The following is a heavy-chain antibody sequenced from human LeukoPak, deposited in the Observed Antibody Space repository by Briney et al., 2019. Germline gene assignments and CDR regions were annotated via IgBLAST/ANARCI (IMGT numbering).Heavy chain of an antibody. CDR1: GFIFSSYA. Sequence: GGSLRLSCAASGFIFSSYAMNWVRQAPGKGLEWVSALSGNCVKTYYVDAVKGRFTISRDNSKNTLYLQMNSLRAEDTAVYYCAKDDGSYGFDHWGQGTLVTVSS. CDR3: AKDDGSYGFDH. V-gene: IGHV3-23*01. D-gene: IGHD5-18*01. CDR2: LSGNCVKT. J-gene: IGHJ5*02.